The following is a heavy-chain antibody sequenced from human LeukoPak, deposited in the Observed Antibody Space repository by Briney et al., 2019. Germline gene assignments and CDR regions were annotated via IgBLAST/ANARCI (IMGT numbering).Heavy chain of an antibody. D-gene: IGHD6-13*01. CDR3: ARDPDSSSWDYFDY. V-gene: IGHV4-59*01. Sequence: PSETLSLTCTVSGGSISSYYWSWIRQPPGKGLEWIGHIYYNGSTNYNPSLKSRVTISVDTSKNQFSLKVSSVTAADTAVYYCARDPDSSSWDYFDYWGQGTLVTVSS. CDR1: GGSISSYY. J-gene: IGHJ4*02. CDR2: IYYNGST.